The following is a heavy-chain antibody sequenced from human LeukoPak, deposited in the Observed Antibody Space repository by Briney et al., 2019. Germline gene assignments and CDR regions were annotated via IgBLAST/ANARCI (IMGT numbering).Heavy chain of an antibody. D-gene: IGHD5-24*01. J-gene: IGHJ3*02. CDR2: IIPILGIA. Sequence: KVSCKASGGTFSSYTISWVRRAPGQGLEWMGRIIPILGIANYAQKFQGRVTITADKSTSTAYMELSSLRSEDTAVYYCAMNVEMATPVGAFDIWGQGTMVTVSS. CDR3: AMNVEMATPVGAFDI. CDR1: GGTFSSYT. V-gene: IGHV1-69*02.